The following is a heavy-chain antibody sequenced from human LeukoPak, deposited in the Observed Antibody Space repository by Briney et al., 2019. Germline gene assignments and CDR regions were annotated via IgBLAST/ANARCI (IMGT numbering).Heavy chain of an antibody. V-gene: IGHV3-30*04. CDR2: ISYDGSNK. Sequence: GGSLRLSCAASGFTFSSYAMHWVRQAPGKGLEWVVVISYDGSNKYYADSVKGRFTISRDNSKNTLYLQMNSLRAEDTAVYYCAKDYVRGKGALGAFDIWGQGTMVTVSS. CDR1: GFTFSSYA. CDR3: AKDYVRGKGALGAFDI. D-gene: IGHD1-26*01. J-gene: IGHJ3*02.